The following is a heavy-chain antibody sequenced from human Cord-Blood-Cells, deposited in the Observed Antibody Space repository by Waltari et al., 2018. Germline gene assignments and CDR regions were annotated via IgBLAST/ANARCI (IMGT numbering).Heavy chain of an antibody. CDR1: GFTFSSYG. CDR2: ISYDGSNK. Sequence: QVQLVESGGGVVQPGRSLRLSCAASGFTFSSYGMHWVRQAPGKGLEWVAVISYDGSNKCYADSVKGRFTISRDNSKNTLYLQMNSLRAEDTAVYYCAKPLQLDAFDIWGQGTMVTVSS. V-gene: IGHV3-30*18. CDR3: AKPLQLDAFDI. J-gene: IGHJ3*02. D-gene: IGHD6-6*01.